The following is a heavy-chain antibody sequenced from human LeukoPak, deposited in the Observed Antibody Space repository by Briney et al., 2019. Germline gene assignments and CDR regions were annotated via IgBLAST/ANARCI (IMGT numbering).Heavy chain of an antibody. Sequence: SETLSLTCTVSGGSISSGDYYWSWIRQPPGKGLEWIGNIYYSGSTYYNPSLKSRVAISVDTSKNQFSLKLSSVAAADTAMYYCANSLGGRLGNWGQGTLVTVSS. CDR3: ANSLGGRLGN. V-gene: IGHV4-30-4*01. D-gene: IGHD6-19*01. J-gene: IGHJ4*02. CDR2: IYYSGST. CDR1: GGSISSGDYY.